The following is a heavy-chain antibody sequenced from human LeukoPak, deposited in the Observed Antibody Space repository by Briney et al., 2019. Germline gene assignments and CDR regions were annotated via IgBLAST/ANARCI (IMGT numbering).Heavy chain of an antibody. CDR1: GLIVSTKY. CDR3: VRDDGYSPYDY. V-gene: IGHV3-53*01. J-gene: IGHJ4*02. Sequence: GGSLRLSCAASGLIVSTKYMSWVRQAPGKGLEWVSVIYSDGSTSYADSVKGRLTISRENSKNMLYRKKNSLRAEDTAVYYCVRDDGYSPYDYWGQGTLVTVSS. CDR2: IYSDGST. D-gene: IGHD5-24*01.